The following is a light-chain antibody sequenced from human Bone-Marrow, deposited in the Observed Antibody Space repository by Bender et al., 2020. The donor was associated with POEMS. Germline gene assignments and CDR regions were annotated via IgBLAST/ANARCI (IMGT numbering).Light chain of an antibody. J-gene: IGLJ1*01. V-gene: IGLV3-21*03. Sequence: YVLTQPPSVSVALGKTAKISCGGDNIGEKTVHWYQKKPGQAPVLVVYDDNDRPSGGPLRFSGSNSGKTAALTISRGDDGDEADYYCQVWDTTTYTHVFGSGTKVTVL. CDR1: NIGEKT. CDR2: DDN. CDR3: QVWDTTTYTHV.